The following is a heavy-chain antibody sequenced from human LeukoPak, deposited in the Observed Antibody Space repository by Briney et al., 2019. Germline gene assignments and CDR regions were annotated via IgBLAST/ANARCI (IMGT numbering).Heavy chain of an antibody. CDR2: INPHGGVT. J-gene: IGHJ6*02. CDR3: ERVNFHLGYFYGIDV. D-gene: IGHD3-3*01. V-gene: IGHV1-46*01. Sequence: ASVKVSCKASGYTFTNYYIHWVRQAPGQGLEWMGIINPHGGVTSFAQKFQGRVTLTSDTSTSTVYMELSSLRSEDTAVYYCERVNFHLGYFYGIDVWGQGTTVIVSS. CDR1: GYTFTNYY.